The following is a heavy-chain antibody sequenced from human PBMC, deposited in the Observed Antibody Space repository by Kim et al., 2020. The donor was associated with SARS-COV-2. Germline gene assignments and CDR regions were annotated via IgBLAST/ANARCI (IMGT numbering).Heavy chain of an antibody. D-gene: IGHD3-10*01. CDR1: GFTFSNYW. V-gene: IGHV3-74*01. CDR3: TRDPPESVPSDY. CDR2: ISGDETNT. J-gene: IGHJ4*02. Sequence: GGSLRLSCAASGFTFSNYWMHCVRQAPGKGLVWVSHISGDETNTDYADSVKGRFTISRDNAKNTLYLQMNSLRVEDTAVYYCTRDPPESVPSDYWGQGTLVTVSS.